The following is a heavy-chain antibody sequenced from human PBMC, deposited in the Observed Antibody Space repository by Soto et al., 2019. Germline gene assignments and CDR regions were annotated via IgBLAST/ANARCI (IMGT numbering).Heavy chain of an antibody. D-gene: IGHD3-10*01. CDR1: GFTFSSYG. J-gene: IGHJ5*02. Sequence: GGSLRLSCAASGFTFSSYGMHWVRQAPGKGLEWVAVMSYDGSNKYYADSVKSRVTIRRDTTATSSYMRMNILRSEDTAVYYCAGYNSGSYLGTWGQGTLVTV. V-gene: IGHV3-30*03. CDR2: MSYDGSNK. CDR3: AGYNSGSYLGT.